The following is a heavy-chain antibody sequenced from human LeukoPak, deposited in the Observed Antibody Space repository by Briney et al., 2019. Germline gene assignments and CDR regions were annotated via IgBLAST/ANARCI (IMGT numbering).Heavy chain of an antibody. J-gene: IGHJ5*02. D-gene: IGHD2-15*01. Sequence: GGSLRLSCAASGFTFSSYSMNWVRQAPGKGLEWVSSISSSSSYTYYADSVKGRFTISRDNAKNSLYLQMNSLRAEDTAVYYCARDLSVVVVAATNNWFDPWGQGTLVTVSS. V-gene: IGHV3-21*04. CDR3: ARDLSVVVVAATNNWFDP. CDR1: GFTFSSYS. CDR2: ISSSSSYT.